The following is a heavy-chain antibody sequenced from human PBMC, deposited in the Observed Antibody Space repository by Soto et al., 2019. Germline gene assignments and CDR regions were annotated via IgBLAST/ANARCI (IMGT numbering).Heavy chain of an antibody. CDR3: AKDAISGDGIWLMDS. Sequence: GWSLRLSCAASGFTFRNYAMTWARQAPGKGLEWVSSLLRSGSSAYYADSVRGRFTISSDTSANSLYLQMDNLRAEDTAIYYCAKDAISGDGIWLMDSWGQGTVVSVS. CDR1: GFTFRNYA. J-gene: IGHJ5*02. CDR2: LLRSGSSA. V-gene: IGHV3-23*01. D-gene: IGHD4-17*01.